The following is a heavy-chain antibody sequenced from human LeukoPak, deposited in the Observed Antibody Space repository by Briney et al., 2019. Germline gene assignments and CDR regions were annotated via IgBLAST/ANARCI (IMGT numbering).Heavy chain of an antibody. CDR2: IWYDGSNK. D-gene: IGHD3-16*02. Sequence: GGSLRLSCAASGFTFSSYGMHWVRQAPGKGLEWVAVIWYDGSNKYYADSVKGRFTISRDNSKNTLYLQMNSLRAEDTAVYYCARGNSGVWGSYRWVYWGQGTLVTVSS. CDR3: ARGNSGVWGSYRWVY. J-gene: IGHJ4*02. V-gene: IGHV3-33*01. CDR1: GFTFSSYG.